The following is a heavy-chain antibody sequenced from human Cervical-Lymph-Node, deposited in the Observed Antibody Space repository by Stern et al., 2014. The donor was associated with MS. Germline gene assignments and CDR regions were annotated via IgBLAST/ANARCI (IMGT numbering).Heavy chain of an antibody. V-gene: IGHV2-70*01. CDR2: LNWDDDK. J-gene: IGHJ6*02. D-gene: IGHD4/OR15-4a*01. Sequence: QVTLRESGPVLVKPTQTLTLTCTLSGFSLSTSGMCVTWIRQPPGKALEWLALLNWDDDKYYSTSLKTRLTISNDTAKNQVLLSLTNVDPVDTATYYCARIQYADYPYNYYGMDVWGQGTTVTVSS. CDR3: ARIQYADYPYNYYGMDV. CDR1: GFSLSTSGMC.